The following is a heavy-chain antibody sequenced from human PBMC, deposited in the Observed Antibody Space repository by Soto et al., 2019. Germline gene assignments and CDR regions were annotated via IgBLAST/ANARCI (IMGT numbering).Heavy chain of an antibody. V-gene: IGHV3-30*03. Sequence: QVQLVESGGGVVQPGRSLSLSGAVSGFTVSTYGMHWVRQAPGKGLEWVAVISRDGGTKYYADSVKGRFTISRDNSRNTLFLEMNSLRGDDMAVYYCTGEVASGYWGQGTLVTVSS. D-gene: IGHD2-8*02. CDR2: ISRDGGTK. CDR1: GFTVSTYG. J-gene: IGHJ4*02. CDR3: TGEVASGY.